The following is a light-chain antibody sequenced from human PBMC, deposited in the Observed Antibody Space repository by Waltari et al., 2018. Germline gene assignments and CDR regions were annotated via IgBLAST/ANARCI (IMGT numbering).Light chain of an antibody. Sequence: DIVMTQSTDSLSVSLGERATINCKASLSILHSSENKNQLGWYQQKSGQSPKLLIYGASTRESGFPDRFSCSGSGTDFTLTISSLQTEDVAVYYCQQYYSTPFTFGPGTKVDIK. CDR2: GAS. V-gene: IGKV4-1*01. CDR1: LSILHSSENKNQ. CDR3: QQYYSTPFT. J-gene: IGKJ3*01.